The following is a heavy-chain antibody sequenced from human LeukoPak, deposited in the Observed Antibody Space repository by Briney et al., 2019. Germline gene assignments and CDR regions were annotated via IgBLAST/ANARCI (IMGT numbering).Heavy chain of an antibody. CDR2: IYYSGST. Sequence: PSETLSLTCTVSGGSISSSSYYWGWIRQPPGKGLEWIGSIYYSGSTYYNPSLKSRVTISVDTSKNQFSLKLSSVTAADTAVYYCARDGDGYNPPIDYWGQGTLVTVSS. CDR3: ARDGDGYNPPIDY. J-gene: IGHJ4*02. D-gene: IGHD5-24*01. CDR1: GGSISSSSYY. V-gene: IGHV4-39*07.